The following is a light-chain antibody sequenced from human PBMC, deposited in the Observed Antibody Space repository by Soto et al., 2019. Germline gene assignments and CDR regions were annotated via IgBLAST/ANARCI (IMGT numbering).Light chain of an antibody. CDR2: GAS. CDR1: QNVSST. V-gene: IGKV3-15*01. Sequence: EIVMTQSQATLSVSPGERATLSCRASQNVSSTLAWYQQKPGQAPRLLIYGASTRATGLPARFSGSGSGREFTLTISSLQSEDFAVYCCQQYNNWPLTFGPGTKVDFK. CDR3: QQYNNWPLT. J-gene: IGKJ3*01.